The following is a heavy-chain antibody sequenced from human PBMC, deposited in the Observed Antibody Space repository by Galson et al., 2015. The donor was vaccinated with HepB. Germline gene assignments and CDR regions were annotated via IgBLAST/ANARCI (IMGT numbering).Heavy chain of an antibody. J-gene: IGHJ6*02. CDR2: IKQDGSEK. V-gene: IGHV3-7*01. Sequence: SLRLSCAASGFTFSSYWMSWVRQAPGKGLEWVADIKQDGSEKYYVDSVKGRFTISRDNAKNSLYLQMNSLRAEDTAVYYCARESNERIKLCGVVQPKYGMDVWGQGTTVTVSS. D-gene: IGHD3-3*01. CDR1: GFTFSSYW. CDR3: ARESNERIKLCGVVQPKYGMDV.